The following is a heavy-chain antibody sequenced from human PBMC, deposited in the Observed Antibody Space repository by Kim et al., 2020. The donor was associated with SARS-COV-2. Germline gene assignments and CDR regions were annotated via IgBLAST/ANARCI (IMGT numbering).Heavy chain of an antibody. CDR3: AKDHPSSGWPAFGS. D-gene: IGHD6-19*01. CDR2: VNNGGNA. CDR1: GFTFSSRA. V-gene: IGHV3-23*01. J-gene: IGHJ4*02. Sequence: GGSLRLSCAASGFTFSSRAMSWVRQAPGKGPEWVASVNNGGNAYYADSVKGRFTVSRDITRDTLYRQMTSLRAEDTALYCCAKDHPSSGWPAFGSWGQGT.